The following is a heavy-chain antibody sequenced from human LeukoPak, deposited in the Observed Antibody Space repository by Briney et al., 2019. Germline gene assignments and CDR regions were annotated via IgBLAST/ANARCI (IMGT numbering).Heavy chain of an antibody. D-gene: IGHD4-17*01. CDR1: GGSISSSNW. CDR3: ARDGSGNYGDYDVYYYYGMDV. V-gene: IGHV4-4*02. CDR2: IYHSGST. Sequence: PSETLSLTCAVSGGSISSSNWWRWVRQPPGKGLEWIGEIYHSGSTNYNPSLKSRVTISVDKSKNQFSLKLSSVTAADTAVYYCARDGSGNYGDYDVYYYYGMDVWGQGTTVTVSS. J-gene: IGHJ6*02.